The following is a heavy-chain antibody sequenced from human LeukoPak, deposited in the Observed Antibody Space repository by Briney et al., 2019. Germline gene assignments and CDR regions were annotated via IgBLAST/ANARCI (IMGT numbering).Heavy chain of an antibody. CDR2: IYYSGST. CDR3: ARLKIVTMIVVGYNWFDP. V-gene: IGHV4-59*01. Sequence: ASETLSLTCTVSGGSISSYYWSWIRQPPGKGLEWIGYIYYSGSTNYNPSLKSRVTISVDTSKNQFSLKLSSVTAADTAVYYCARLKIVTMIVVGYNWFDPWGQGTLVTVSS. CDR1: GGSISSYY. J-gene: IGHJ5*02. D-gene: IGHD3-22*01.